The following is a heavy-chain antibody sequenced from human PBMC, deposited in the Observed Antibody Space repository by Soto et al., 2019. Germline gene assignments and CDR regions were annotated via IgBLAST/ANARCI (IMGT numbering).Heavy chain of an antibody. J-gene: IGHJ6*02. V-gene: IGHV3-30-3*01. CDR3: ARVRLATYYYYGMDV. CDR1: GFTFSSYA. Sequence: QVQLVESGGGVVQPGRSLRLSCAASGFTFSSYAMHWVRQAPGKGLEWVAVISYDGSNKYYADSVKGRFTISRDNSKNTLYLQINSLRAEDTAVYYCARVRLATYYYYGMDVWGQGTTVTVSS. CDR2: ISYDGSNK. D-gene: IGHD1-26*01.